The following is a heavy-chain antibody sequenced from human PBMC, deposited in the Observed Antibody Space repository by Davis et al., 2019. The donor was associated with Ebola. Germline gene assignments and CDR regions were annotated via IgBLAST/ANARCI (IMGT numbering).Heavy chain of an antibody. Sequence: GESLKISCAASGFTFSGSAMHWVRQASGKGLEWVGRIRSKANSYATAYAASVKGRFTISRDDSKNTAYLQMNSLKTEDTAVYYCTEQHQVAWGQGTLVTVSS. V-gene: IGHV3-73*01. CDR1: GFTFSGSA. D-gene: IGHD6-13*01. J-gene: IGHJ5*02. CDR3: TEQHQVA. CDR2: IRSKANSYAT.